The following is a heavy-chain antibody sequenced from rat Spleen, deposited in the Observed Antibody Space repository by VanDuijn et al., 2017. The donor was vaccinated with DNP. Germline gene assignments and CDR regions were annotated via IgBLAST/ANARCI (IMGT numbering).Heavy chain of an antibody. J-gene: IGHJ1*01. D-gene: IGHD1-12*03. Sequence: EVQLQESGPGLVKPSQSLSLTCSVTGYSITNNYWAWIRKLPGDKMEWTGYIDYSGTTSYNPSLKSRISITRDTSKNQFFLHLNSVTTEDTATYYCARGNDGYYPNWYFDFWGPGTMVTVSS. V-gene: IGHV3-1*01. CDR3: ARGNDGYYPNWYFDF. CDR1: GYSITNNY. CDR2: IDYSGTT.